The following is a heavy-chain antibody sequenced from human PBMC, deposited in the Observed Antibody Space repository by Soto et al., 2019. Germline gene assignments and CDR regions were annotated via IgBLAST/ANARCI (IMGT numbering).Heavy chain of an antibody. J-gene: IGHJ3*02. D-gene: IGHD3-10*01. CDR2: IIPILGIA. CDR3: ARVPWFGEFLDAFDI. CDR1: GGTFSSYT. Sequence: QVQLVQSGAEVKQPGSSVKVSCKASGGTFSSYTISWVRQAPGQGLEWMGRIIPILGIANYAQKFQGRVTITADKSTSTAYMELSSLRSEDTAVYYCARVPWFGEFLDAFDIWGQGTMVTVSS. V-gene: IGHV1-69*02.